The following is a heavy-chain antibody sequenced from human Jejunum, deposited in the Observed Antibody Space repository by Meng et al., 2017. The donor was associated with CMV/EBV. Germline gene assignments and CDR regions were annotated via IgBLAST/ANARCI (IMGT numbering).Heavy chain of an antibody. Sequence: VGECGGGLSEPRVSLRLVCRASGFSFSDNYMSWLPRKPGKGPGWLTYISGSNTVTNYADPVKGRFTISRDNVNNLLYLQMNSLRADDTAVYYCTRVPRACDYWGQGTLVTVSS. CDR1: GFSFSDNY. CDR3: TRVPRACDY. J-gene: IGHJ4*02. V-gene: IGHV3-11*05. CDR2: ISGSNTVT.